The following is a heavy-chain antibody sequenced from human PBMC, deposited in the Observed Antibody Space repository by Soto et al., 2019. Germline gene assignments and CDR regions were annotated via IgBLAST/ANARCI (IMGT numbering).Heavy chain of an antibody. J-gene: IGHJ4*02. D-gene: IGHD3-16*01. V-gene: IGHV3-9*01. CDR2: INWKSDI. CDR3: AISQDRGGRTTFIY. Sequence: GGSLRLSCAVSGFTFDDNAMHWVRQAPEKGLEWVSGINWKSDIGYADSVKGRFTISRDNAENSLYLQINSLRAEDTALYYCAISQDRGGRTTFIYWGQGTQVTVSS. CDR1: GFTFDDNA.